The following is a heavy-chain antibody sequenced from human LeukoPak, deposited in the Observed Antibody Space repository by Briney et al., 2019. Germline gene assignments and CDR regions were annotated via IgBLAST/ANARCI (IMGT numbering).Heavy chain of an antibody. J-gene: IGHJ3*01. CDR1: GFTVSAYS. CDR3: ARMLSSDWLDAFDL. D-gene: IGHD6-19*01. V-gene: IGHV3-53*01. Sequence: PGGSLRLSCAASGFTVSAYSMSWVRQAPGKGLECVSVFYAGGHTYYPDSVKGRFTVSRDTSKNTVYLQVNSLSPEESAVYYCARMLSSDWLDAFDLWGQGTMVTVSS. CDR2: FYAGGHT.